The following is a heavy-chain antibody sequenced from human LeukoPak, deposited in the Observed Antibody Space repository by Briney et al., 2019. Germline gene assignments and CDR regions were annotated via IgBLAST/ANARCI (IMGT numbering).Heavy chain of an antibody. CDR1: GDSVSTSSAA. CDR3: ARAGDCGGDCYSGAFDI. J-gene: IGHJ3*02. Sequence: SQTLSLTCVISGDSVSTSSAAWNWIRQSPSRGLGWLGRTYYRSKWYDDYAVSVKSRININGDTSKNQFSLQLNSVTPEDTAVYYCARAGDCGGDCYSGAFDIWGQGTMVIVSS. D-gene: IGHD2-21*02. CDR2: TYYRSKWYD. V-gene: IGHV6-1*01.